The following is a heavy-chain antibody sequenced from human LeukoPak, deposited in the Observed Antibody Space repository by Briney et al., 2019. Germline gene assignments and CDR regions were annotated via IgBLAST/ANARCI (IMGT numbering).Heavy chain of an antibody. Sequence: SETLSLTCAVYGGSFSGYYWSWIRQPPGKGLEWIGEINHSGSTNYNPSLKSRVTISVDTSKNQFSLKLSSVTAADTAVYYCARLGYTYGYYFDYWGQGTLVTVSS. CDR2: INHSGST. D-gene: IGHD5-18*01. J-gene: IGHJ4*02. V-gene: IGHV4-34*01. CDR3: ARLGYTYGYYFDY. CDR1: GGSFSGYY.